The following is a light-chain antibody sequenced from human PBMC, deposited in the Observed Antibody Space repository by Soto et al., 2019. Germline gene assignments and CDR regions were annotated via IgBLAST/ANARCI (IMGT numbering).Light chain of an antibody. V-gene: IGKV1-5*01. CDR1: QSISSR. Sequence: DIQMTQSPSTLSASVGDRVTITCRASQSISSRLAWYQQKPGKAPQLLIYDASSLESGVPSRFSGSGSGTEFSLTISSLQPDDFATYYCQQYKSYSTFGQGTKLESK. J-gene: IGKJ2*01. CDR3: QQYKSYST. CDR2: DAS.